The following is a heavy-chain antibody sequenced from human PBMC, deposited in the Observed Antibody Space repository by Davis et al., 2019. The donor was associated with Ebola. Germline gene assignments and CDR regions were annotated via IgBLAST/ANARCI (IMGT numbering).Heavy chain of an antibody. CDR2: INPSGGST. CDR3: ARDPWAPIAAARDNWFDP. V-gene: IGHV1-46*01. Sequence: ASVKVSCKASGGTFSSYTSSWVRQAAAQGLEWMGIINPSGGSTSYEQKFQGRVTMTRDTSTSTVYMELSSLRSEDTTVYYCARDPWAPIAAARDNWFDPWGQGTLVTVSS. D-gene: IGHD6-13*01. CDR1: GGTFSSYT. J-gene: IGHJ5*02.